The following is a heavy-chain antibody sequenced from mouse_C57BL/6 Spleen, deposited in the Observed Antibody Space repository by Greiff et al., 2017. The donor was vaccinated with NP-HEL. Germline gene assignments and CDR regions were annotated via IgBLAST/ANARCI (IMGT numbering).Heavy chain of an antibody. CDR2: IYPGDGDT. CDR3: ARFDSSGYYFDY. V-gene: IGHV1-82*01. CDR1: GYAFSSSW. J-gene: IGHJ2*01. D-gene: IGHD3-2*02. Sequence: VQLQQSGPELVKPGASVKISCKASGYAFSSSWMNWVKQRPGKGLEWIGRIYPGDGDTNYNGKFKGKATLTADKSSSTAYMQLSSLTSEDSAVYFCARFDSSGYYFDYWGQGTTLTVSS.